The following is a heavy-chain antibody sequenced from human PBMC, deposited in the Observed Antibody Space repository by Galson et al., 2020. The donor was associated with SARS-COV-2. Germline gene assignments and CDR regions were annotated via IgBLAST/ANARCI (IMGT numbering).Heavy chain of an antibody. D-gene: IGHD3-9*01. Sequence: ASVTVSCKASGYRFDDFGITWVRQAPGQGLEWVGWISVQSQKRSYTQKFQDRVTMTTVTSTNIAYMELRSLRSDDTAGYYGARDPYFDWLFKGAGGETFEICGQGTMVTVSS. CDR2: ISVQSQKR. CDR1: GYRFDDFG. CDR3: ARDPYFDWLFKGAGGETFEI. J-gene: IGHJ3*02. V-gene: IGHV1-18*01.